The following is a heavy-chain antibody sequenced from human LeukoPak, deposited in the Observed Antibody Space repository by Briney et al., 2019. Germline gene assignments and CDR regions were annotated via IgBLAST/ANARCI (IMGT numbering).Heavy chain of an antibody. V-gene: IGHV1-2*06. CDR3: ARIRFSGTTRSTNFDY. CDR2: INPNSGGT. CDR1: GYTFTVYY. D-gene: IGHD1-1*01. Sequence: ASVKVSCKASGYTFTVYYMHWVRQAPGQGLEWMGRINPNSGGTNYAQKFQGRVTMTRDTSISTAYMDLSRLRSDDTAVYYCARIRFSGTTRSTNFDYWGQGTLVTVSS. J-gene: IGHJ4*02.